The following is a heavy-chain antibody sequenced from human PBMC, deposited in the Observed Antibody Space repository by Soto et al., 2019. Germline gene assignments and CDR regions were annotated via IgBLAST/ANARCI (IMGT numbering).Heavy chain of an antibody. D-gene: IGHD1-26*01. Sequence: EVQLVESGGGLVQPGGSLRLSCAASGFTCSNDWMHWVRQAPGKGLVLVSRLNSDGSTTNYEDSVKGRFTISRDNAKDTLFLQIDSLRAEDTAVYYCASMVGAANLDYWGQGTLVTVSS. CDR1: GFTCSNDW. CDR2: LNSDGSTT. V-gene: IGHV3-74*01. J-gene: IGHJ4*02. CDR3: ASMVGAANLDY.